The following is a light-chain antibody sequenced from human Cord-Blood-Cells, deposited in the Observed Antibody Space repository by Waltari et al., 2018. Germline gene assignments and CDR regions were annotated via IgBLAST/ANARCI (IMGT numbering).Light chain of an antibody. CDR2: AAS. CDR3: QQSYSTPFT. Sequence: DIQMTQSPSSLSASVGDIVTITCRASQSISSYLNWYQQKPGKAPKLLIYAASSLQSGVPSRFSGSGSGRDFTLTISSLQPEDFATYYCQQSYSTPFTFGPGTKVDIK. CDR1: QSISSY. J-gene: IGKJ3*01. V-gene: IGKV1-39*01.